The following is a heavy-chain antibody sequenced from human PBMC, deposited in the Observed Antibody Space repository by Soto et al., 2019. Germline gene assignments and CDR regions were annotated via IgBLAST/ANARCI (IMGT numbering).Heavy chain of an antibody. CDR1: GCPISSTGYY. CDR3: ARLHCIRPNCVALDP. V-gene: IGHV4-39*01. CDR2: SYYSWST. D-gene: IGHD1-1*01. Sequence: PADTLSLTCTVSGCPISSTGYYGGWIRQPPGKGLEWIVSSYYSWSTSYIPPLQSRVTISVDTSNNLFSLEVSSVTAADTAVYYCARLHCIRPNCVALDPWGQGTMVTVSS. J-gene: IGHJ5*02.